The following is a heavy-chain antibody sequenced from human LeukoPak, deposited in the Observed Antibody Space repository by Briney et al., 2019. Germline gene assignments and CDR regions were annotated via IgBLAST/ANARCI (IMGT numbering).Heavy chain of an antibody. CDR1: GGTFSSYA. J-gene: IGHJ2*01. CDR3: AKDPNRPPRYSYGYFDL. Sequence: SVKVSCKASGGTFSSYAISWVRQAPGQGLEWMGGIIPIFGTANYAQKFQGRVTITADESTSTAYMELSSLRAEDTAVYYCAKDPNRPPRYSYGYFDLWGRGTLVTVSS. V-gene: IGHV1-69*01. CDR2: IIPIFGTA. D-gene: IGHD5-18*01.